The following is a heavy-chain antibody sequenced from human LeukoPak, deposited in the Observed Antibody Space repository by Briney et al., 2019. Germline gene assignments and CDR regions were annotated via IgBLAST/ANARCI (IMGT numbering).Heavy chain of an antibody. V-gene: IGHV4-59*12. J-gene: IGHJ2*01. CDR1: GGSISSYY. CDR2: IYYNGNT. Sequence: SETLSLTCTVSGGSISSYYWSWIRQPPGKGLEWIGYIYYNGNTYYNPSLKSRVSISADTSKNQFSLKLTSVTAADTAVYYCARDRGSGSGYYAYWYFDLWGRGTLVTVSS. D-gene: IGHD3-22*01. CDR3: ARDRGSGSGYYAYWYFDL.